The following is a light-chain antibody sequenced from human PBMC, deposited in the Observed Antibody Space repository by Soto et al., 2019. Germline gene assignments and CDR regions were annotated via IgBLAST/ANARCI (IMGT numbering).Light chain of an antibody. CDR3: QQYNMYSFT. CDR1: QSISPW. Sequence: IQLTQSPSTLSASVGDRVTITCRASQSISPWLAWYQQRPGKAPKLLIYKASTLESEVPSRFSGSGSGTEFTLAISSLQPEDSATYYCQQYNMYSFTFGGGTKVELK. V-gene: IGKV1-5*03. CDR2: KAS. J-gene: IGKJ4*01.